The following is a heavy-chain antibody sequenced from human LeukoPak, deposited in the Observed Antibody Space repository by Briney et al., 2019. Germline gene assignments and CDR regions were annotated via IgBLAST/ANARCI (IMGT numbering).Heavy chain of an antibody. J-gene: IGHJ6*02. D-gene: IGHD2-15*01. CDR1: GDSVSSNTAA. CDR2: TYYRSKWYY. CDR3: ARDPGYYYAMDV. V-gene: IGHV6-1*01. Sequence: SQTLSLTCAISGDSVSSNTAAWNWVRQSPSRGLEWLRRTYYRSKWYYDYATSVSSRIAINPDTSKNLFSLQLNSVTPEDTAVYYCARDPGYYYAMDVWGQGTTVTVSS.